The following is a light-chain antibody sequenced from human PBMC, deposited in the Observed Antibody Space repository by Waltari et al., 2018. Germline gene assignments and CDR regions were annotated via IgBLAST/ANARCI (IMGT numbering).Light chain of an antibody. Sequence: SDLTQPPSASGSPGQSVTISCTGTSSDVGGFNYVSWYQQNPGKVPKLMIYEVTKRPSGVPDRFSGSKSGNTASLTVSGLQTEDEADYYCSSYAGGSWVFGGGTKLTVL. CDR1: SSDVGGFNY. CDR2: EVT. V-gene: IGLV2-8*01. CDR3: SSYAGGSWV. J-gene: IGLJ3*02.